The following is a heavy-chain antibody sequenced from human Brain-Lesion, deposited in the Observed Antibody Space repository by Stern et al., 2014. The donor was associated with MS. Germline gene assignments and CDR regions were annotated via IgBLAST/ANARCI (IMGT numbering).Heavy chain of an antibody. CDR3: ARELPDLNAFDI. J-gene: IGHJ3*02. CDR2: ISHSGGT. CDR1: GGSISSSNW. V-gene: IGHV4-4*02. D-gene: IGHD1-14*01. Sequence: QVQLQESGPGLVKPSGTLSLTCAVSGGSISSSNWWSWVRQSPGRGVEWIGGISHSGGTKNRPSFASRVIISVAKSTTRLYLKLRYVAAADTAVYYCARELPDLNAFDIWGQGTMVTVSS.